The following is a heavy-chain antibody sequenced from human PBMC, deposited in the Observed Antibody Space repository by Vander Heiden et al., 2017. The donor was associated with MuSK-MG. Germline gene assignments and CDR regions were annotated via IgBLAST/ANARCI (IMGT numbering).Heavy chain of an antibody. J-gene: IGHJ4*02. CDR2: INHSGST. Sequence: QVQLQQWGAGLVMPSETLSLTCAVYGCSFLEYFWCWIRLPPGKGREWIGEINHSGSTNYNPSLESRVTLSVDTSKYRFSLKLSSVTAADTAVYYCARGRGYCSSTSCYWARFDYWGQGNLVTVSS. V-gene: IGHV4-34*01. CDR1: GCSFLEYF. D-gene: IGHD2-2*01. CDR3: ARGRGYCSSTSCYWARFDY.